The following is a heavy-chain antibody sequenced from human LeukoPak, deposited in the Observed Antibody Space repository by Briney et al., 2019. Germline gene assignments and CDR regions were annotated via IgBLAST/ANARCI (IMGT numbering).Heavy chain of an antibody. CDR2: INSDGSGT. Sequence: GGSLRLSCAASGFTFSSHWMHWIRHAPGKGLVWVSRINSDGSGTIYADSVKGRFTISRDNAKNTLDLQMNSLRAEDTAVYYCARGEKSWINGFDLWGQGTLVTVSS. CDR3: ARGEKSWINGFDL. CDR1: GFTFSSHW. J-gene: IGHJ4*02. V-gene: IGHV3-74*01. D-gene: IGHD2-8*01.